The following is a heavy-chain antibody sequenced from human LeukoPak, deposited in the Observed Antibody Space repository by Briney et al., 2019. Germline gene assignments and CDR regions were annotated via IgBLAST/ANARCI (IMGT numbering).Heavy chain of an antibody. D-gene: IGHD3-10*02. Sequence: GGSLRLSCAASGFTFSSYWMSWVRQAPGKGLEWVAVISYDGSNKYYADSVKGRFTISRDNSKNTLYLQMNSLRADDTAVYYCAELGITMIGGVWGKGTTVTISS. V-gene: IGHV3-30*18. J-gene: IGHJ6*04. CDR1: GFTFSSYW. CDR2: ISYDGSNK. CDR3: AELGITMIGGV.